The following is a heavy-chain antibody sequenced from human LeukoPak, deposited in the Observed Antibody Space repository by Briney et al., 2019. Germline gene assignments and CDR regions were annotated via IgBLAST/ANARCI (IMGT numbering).Heavy chain of an antibody. Sequence: SVKVSCKASGGTFSSYAISWVRQAPGQGLEWMGRIIPILGIANYAQKFQGRVMITADKSTSTAYMELSSLRSEDTAVYYCARDPYSSSWIFDYWGQGTLVTVSS. J-gene: IGHJ4*02. CDR1: GGTFSSYA. CDR2: IIPILGIA. D-gene: IGHD6-13*01. V-gene: IGHV1-69*04. CDR3: ARDPYSSSWIFDY.